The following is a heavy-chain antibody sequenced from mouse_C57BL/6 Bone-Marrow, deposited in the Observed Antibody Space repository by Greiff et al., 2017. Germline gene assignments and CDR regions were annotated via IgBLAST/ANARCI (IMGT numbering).Heavy chain of an antibody. CDR1: GYTFTSYW. CDR2: IYPSDSET. D-gene: IGHD2-3*01. J-gene: IGHJ1*03. CDR3: ARGWPYWYFDV. Sequence: VQLQQPGAELVRPGSSVKLSCKASGYTFTSYWMDWVKQRPGQGLEWIGNIYPSDSETHYNQKFKDKATLTADKSSSTAYMQLNSLTSEDSAVYFCARGWPYWYFDVWGTGTTVTVSS. V-gene: IGHV1-61*01.